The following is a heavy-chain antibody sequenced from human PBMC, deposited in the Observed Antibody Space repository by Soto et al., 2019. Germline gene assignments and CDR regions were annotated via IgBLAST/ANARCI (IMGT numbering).Heavy chain of an antibody. J-gene: IGHJ4*02. V-gene: IGHV4-34*01. CDR2: INNSGST. Sequence: PSETLSLTCAVYGGSFSGYYWSWLRQPPGKGLEWIGEINNSGSTNYNPSLKSRVTISVDTSKNQFSLKLTSVTAADTAVYYCVSSSWYSLDYWGQGTRVTVSS. CDR1: GGSFSGYY. CDR3: VSSSWYSLDY. D-gene: IGHD6-13*01.